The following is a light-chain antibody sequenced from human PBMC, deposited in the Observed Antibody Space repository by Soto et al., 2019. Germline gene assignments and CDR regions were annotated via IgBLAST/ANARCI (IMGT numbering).Light chain of an antibody. CDR2: DAS. CDR3: QHRSNWTTELT. Sequence: EVVLTQSPATLSLSPGERATLSCRASQSVTTYLAWYQQKPGQAPRLLIYDASTRATGIPARFSGTGSGTDFTLTISSLEPEDFAVYYYQHRSNWTTELTFGGGTKVEIK. V-gene: IGKV3-11*01. CDR1: QSVTTY. J-gene: IGKJ4*01.